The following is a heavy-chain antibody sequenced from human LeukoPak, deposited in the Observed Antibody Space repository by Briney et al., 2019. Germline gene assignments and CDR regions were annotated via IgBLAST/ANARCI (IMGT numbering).Heavy chain of an antibody. Sequence: GGSLRLSCAASGFTFSSYSMNWVRQAPGKGLEWVSSISSSSSYIYYADSVKGRFTISRDNAKNSLYLQMNSLRAGDTAVYYCAREGRHNWFDPWGQGTLVTVSS. J-gene: IGHJ5*02. V-gene: IGHV3-21*01. CDR3: AREGRHNWFDP. CDR1: GFTFSSYS. CDR2: ISSSSSYI.